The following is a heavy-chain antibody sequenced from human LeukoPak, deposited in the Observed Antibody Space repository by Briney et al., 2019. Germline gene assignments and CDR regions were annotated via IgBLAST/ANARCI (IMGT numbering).Heavy chain of an antibody. D-gene: IGHD3-22*01. CDR3: ARGGGYYYDSSGYPFDY. Sequence: SQTLSLTCAISGDSVSSNSAAWNWIRQSPSRGLEWLGRTYYRSKWYNDYAVSVKSRITINPDTSKNQFSLQLNSVTPEDTAVYYCARGGGYYYDSSGYPFDYWGQGTLVTVSS. CDR1: GDSVSSNSAA. V-gene: IGHV6-1*01. J-gene: IGHJ4*02. CDR2: TYYRSKWYN.